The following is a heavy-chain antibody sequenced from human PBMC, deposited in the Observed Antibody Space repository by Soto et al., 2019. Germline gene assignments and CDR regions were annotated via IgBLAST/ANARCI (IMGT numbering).Heavy chain of an antibody. Sequence: GGSLRLSCAASGFTFSSYGMHWVRQAPGKGLEWVAVISYDGSNKYYADSVKGRFTISRDNSKNTLYLQMNSLRAEDTAVYYCAKEGGLITTIDYWGQGTLVTVS. D-gene: IGHD3-22*01. J-gene: IGHJ4*02. V-gene: IGHV3-30*18. CDR2: ISYDGSNK. CDR1: GFTFSSYG. CDR3: AKEGGLITTIDY.